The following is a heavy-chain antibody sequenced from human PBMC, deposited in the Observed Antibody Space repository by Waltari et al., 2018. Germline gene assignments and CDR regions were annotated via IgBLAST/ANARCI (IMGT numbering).Heavy chain of an antibody. D-gene: IGHD2-15*01. V-gene: IGHV3-30*02. Sequence: QVQLVESGGGVVQPGGSMRLSCAASGFTFSRYGMHWVRPAPGKGLEWVAFIRYDGSNKYYADSVKGRFTISRDNSKNTLYLQMNSLRAEDTAVYYCAKGSYCSGGSCYPGGVDYWGQGTLVTVSS. J-gene: IGHJ4*02. CDR2: IRYDGSNK. CDR3: AKGSYCSGGSCYPGGVDY. CDR1: GFTFSRYG.